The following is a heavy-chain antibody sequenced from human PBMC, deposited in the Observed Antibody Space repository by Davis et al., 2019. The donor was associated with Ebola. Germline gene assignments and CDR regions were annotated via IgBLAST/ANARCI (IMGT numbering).Heavy chain of an antibody. V-gene: IGHV3-74*01. CDR2: INSDGSST. CDR1: GFTFSSYW. CDR3: ARDRSGSGHFDL. Sequence: GESLKISCAASGFTFSSYWMHWVRQAPGKGLVWVSRINSDGSSTSYADSVKGRFTISRDNAKNTLYLQMNSLRAEDTAVYYCARDRSGSGHFDLWGRGTLVTVSS. J-gene: IGHJ2*01. D-gene: IGHD2-15*01.